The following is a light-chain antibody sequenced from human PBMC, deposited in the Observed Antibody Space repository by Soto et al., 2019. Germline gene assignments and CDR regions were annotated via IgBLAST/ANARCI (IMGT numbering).Light chain of an antibody. CDR1: QSITTW. J-gene: IGKJ1*01. V-gene: IGKV1-5*03. CDR2: KAS. CDR3: QQYSSYWT. Sequence: DIQMTQSPSTLSASVGDRVTITCRASQSITTWLAWYQQKPGKAPKVLIYKASSLESGVPSRFSGGGFGTEFTLTISSLHPDDFATYYCQQYSSYWTFGQGTKVEIK.